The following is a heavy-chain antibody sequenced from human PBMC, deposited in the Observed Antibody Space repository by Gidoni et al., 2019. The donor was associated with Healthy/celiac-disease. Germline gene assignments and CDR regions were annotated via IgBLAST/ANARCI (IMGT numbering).Heavy chain of an antibody. J-gene: IGHJ4*02. Sequence: QVQLVESGGGVVQPGRSLRLSCAASGFTFSIYGMHWVRQAPGKGLEWVAVIWYDGSSKYYSDSVKSRFTISRDNSKNTLYLQMNSLRAEYTAVYYCARGCGSPDYWGQGPLVTVSS. D-gene: IGHD1-26*01. CDR3: ARGCGSPDY. CDR1: GFTFSIYG. CDR2: IWYDGSSK. V-gene: IGHV3-33*01.